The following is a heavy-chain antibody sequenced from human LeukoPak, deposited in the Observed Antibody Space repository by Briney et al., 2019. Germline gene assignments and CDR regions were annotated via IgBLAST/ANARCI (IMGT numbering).Heavy chain of an antibody. Sequence: GGSLRLSCAAFGFTFNDYAMSWIRRAPGKGLEWVSAITGSGDDTHLADSVKGRFTISRDKSTNTLYLQMNSLRAEDTAVYYCAKESTRGGPGAFDFWGRGQWSPSLQ. CDR3: AKESTRGGPGAFDF. V-gene: IGHV3-23*01. CDR1: GFTFNDYA. CDR2: ITGSGDDT. D-gene: IGHD5-24*01. J-gene: IGHJ3*01.